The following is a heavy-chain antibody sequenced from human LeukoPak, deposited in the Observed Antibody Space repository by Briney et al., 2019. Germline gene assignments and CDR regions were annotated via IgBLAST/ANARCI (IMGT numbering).Heavy chain of an antibody. D-gene: IGHD6-19*01. CDR1: GFTFSSYW. Sequence: QTGGSLRLSCAASGFTFSSYWMPWVRHAPGKGLVWVSRINSNGSSTSYADSVKGRFTISRDNAKNTLYLQMNSLRAEDTAVYYCAGGTTVAGNWFDPWGQGTLVTVSS. CDR3: AGGTTVAGNWFDP. CDR2: INSNGSST. V-gene: IGHV3-74*01. J-gene: IGHJ5*02.